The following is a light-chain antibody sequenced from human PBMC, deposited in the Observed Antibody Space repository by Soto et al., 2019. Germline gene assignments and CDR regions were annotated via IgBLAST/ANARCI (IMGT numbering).Light chain of an antibody. Sequence: QAVVTQPASVSGSPGQSITISCTGISSDVGSYNLVSWYQQHPGKAPKLMIYEGSKRPSGVSNRFSGSKSGNTASLTISGLQAEDEADYYCCSYAGSSPGVFGTGTKLTVL. J-gene: IGLJ1*01. CDR2: EGS. V-gene: IGLV2-23*01. CDR1: SSDVGSYNL. CDR3: CSYAGSSPGV.